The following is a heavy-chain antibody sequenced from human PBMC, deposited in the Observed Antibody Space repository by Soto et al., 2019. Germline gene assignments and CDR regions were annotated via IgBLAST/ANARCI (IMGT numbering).Heavy chain of an antibody. CDR2: ISYDASKK. Sequence: QVQLVESGGGVVQPGKSLRLSCADSEFTFSSYDMHWVRQAPGKGLEWVAVISYDASKKHYADSVKGRFTISRDNSKNKMYLQMNSLRTEDTAVYYCAKRIRNDDWGQVTLVTVSS. CDR1: EFTFSSYD. J-gene: IGHJ4*02. V-gene: IGHV3-30*18. D-gene: IGHD1-1*01. CDR3: AKRIRNDD.